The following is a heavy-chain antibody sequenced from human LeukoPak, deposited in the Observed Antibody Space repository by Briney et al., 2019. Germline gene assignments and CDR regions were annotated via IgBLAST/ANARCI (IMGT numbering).Heavy chain of an antibody. Sequence: GGSLRLSCAASGITFSSYAMSWVRQAPGKGLEWVSGISGSGDITYYADSVKGRFTISRDNSKSTLYLQMNSLRAEDTAVYYCAKVRIAAPTYYFDYWGQGTLVTVSS. V-gene: IGHV3-23*01. CDR3: AKVRIAAPTYYFDY. CDR2: ISGSGDIT. J-gene: IGHJ4*02. D-gene: IGHD6-6*01. CDR1: GITFSSYA.